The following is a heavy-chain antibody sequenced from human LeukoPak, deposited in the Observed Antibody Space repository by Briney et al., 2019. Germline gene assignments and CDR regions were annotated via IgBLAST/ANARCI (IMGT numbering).Heavy chain of an antibody. CDR2: IYYSGST. Sequence: PSETLSLTCTVSGGSISSYYWSWIRQPPGKGLEWIGYIYYSGSTNYNPSLKSRVTISVDTSKNQFSLKLSSVTAADTAVYYCARRSSSYGLCYFDYWGQGTLVTVSS. V-gene: IGHV4-59*01. CDR3: ARRSSSYGLCYFDY. D-gene: IGHD6-13*01. J-gene: IGHJ4*02. CDR1: GGSISSYY.